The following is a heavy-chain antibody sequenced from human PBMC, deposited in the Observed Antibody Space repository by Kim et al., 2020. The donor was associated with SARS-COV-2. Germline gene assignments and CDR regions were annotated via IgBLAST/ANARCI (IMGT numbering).Heavy chain of an antibody. D-gene: IGHD1-26*01. V-gene: IGHV1-69*01. J-gene: IGHJ6*02. Sequence: YAQKFQSRVTMTADESTSTAYMELSSLGSEDTAVYYWARVVGRSYYGMDVWGQGTTVTVSS. CDR3: ARVVGRSYYGMDV.